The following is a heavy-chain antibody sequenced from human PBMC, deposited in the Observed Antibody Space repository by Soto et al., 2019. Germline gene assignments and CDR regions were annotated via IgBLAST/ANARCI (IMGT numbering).Heavy chain of an antibody. CDR3: ARDRAKYYYGSGSYYNRYYYYGMDV. J-gene: IGHJ6*02. Sequence: QVQLVQSGAEVKKPGSSVKVSCKASGGTFSSYAISWVRQAPGQGLEWMGGIIPIFGTANYAQKFQGRVTITADESTSTAYMELSSLRSEDTAVYYCARDRAKYYYGSGSYYNRYYYYGMDVWAKGPRSPSP. V-gene: IGHV1-69*01. CDR1: GGTFSSYA. D-gene: IGHD3-10*01. CDR2: IIPIFGTA.